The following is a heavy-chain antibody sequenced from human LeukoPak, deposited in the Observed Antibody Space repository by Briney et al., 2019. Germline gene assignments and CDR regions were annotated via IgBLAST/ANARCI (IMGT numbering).Heavy chain of an antibody. CDR1: GITLSNYG. D-gene: IGHD3-22*01. V-gene: IGHV3-23*01. Sequence: GGSLRLSCAVSGITLSNYGMSWVRQAPGKGLEWVAGISGSGGSTNYADSVKGRFTISRDNPKNTLFLQMNSLRAEDTAVYFCAKRGVVIRVILVGFHKEAYYFDSWGQGTLVTVSS. CDR2: ISGSGGST. J-gene: IGHJ4*02. CDR3: AKRGVVIRVILVGFHKEAYYFDS.